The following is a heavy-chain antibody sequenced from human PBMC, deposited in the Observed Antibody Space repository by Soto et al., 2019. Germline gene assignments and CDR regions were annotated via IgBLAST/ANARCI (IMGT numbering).Heavy chain of an antibody. J-gene: IGHJ1*01. CDR3: ATYGFRYYYSSPFPFEH. CDR1: GYTLSELS. V-gene: IGHV1-24*01. Sequence: ASVKVSCKVSGYTLSELSMHWVRQAPGKGLEWMGGFDPEDGETIYAQKFQGRVTMTEDTSTDTAYMELSSLRSEYTAVYYCATYGFRYYYSSPFPFEHWGQGTLATVS. CDR2: FDPEDGET. D-gene: IGHD2-2*01.